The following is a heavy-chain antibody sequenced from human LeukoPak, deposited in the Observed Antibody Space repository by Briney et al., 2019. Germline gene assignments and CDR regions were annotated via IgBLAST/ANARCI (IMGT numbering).Heavy chain of an antibody. V-gene: IGHV3-53*01. Sequence: GGSLRLSCAASGFTVSSYYVSWVRQAPGEGLEWVSVIYSGGTTFYADSVKGRFTLSRDNSKNTLYLQMNSLRAEDTAVYYCARDVGNYFDFWGQGTLDTVSS. D-gene: IGHD1-26*01. CDR2: IYSGGTT. J-gene: IGHJ4*02. CDR1: GFTVSSYY. CDR3: ARDVGNYFDF.